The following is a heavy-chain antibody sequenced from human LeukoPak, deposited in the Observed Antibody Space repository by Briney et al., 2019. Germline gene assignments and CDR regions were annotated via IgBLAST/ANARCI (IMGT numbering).Heavy chain of an antibody. CDR2: IYYSGST. CDR3: ARRGYYYDSSGYRAYAFDI. Sequence: PSETLSLTCTVSGGSISSGGYYWSWIRQHPGKGLEWIGYIYYSGSTYYNPSLKSRVTISVDTSKNQFSLKLSSVTAADTAVYYCARRGYYYDSSGYRAYAFDIWGQGTMVTVSS. D-gene: IGHD3-22*01. CDR1: GGSISSGGYY. J-gene: IGHJ3*02. V-gene: IGHV4-31*03.